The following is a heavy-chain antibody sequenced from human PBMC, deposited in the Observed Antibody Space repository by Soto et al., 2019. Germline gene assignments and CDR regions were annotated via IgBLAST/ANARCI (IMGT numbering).Heavy chain of an antibody. CDR3: AREYRLLDSRGIIHPIGPPRDY. J-gene: IGHJ4*02. CDR2: ISAYNGNT. CDR1: GYTFTSYG. D-gene: IGHD3-3*01. V-gene: IGHV1-18*01. Sequence: GASVKVSCKASGYTFTSYGISWVRQAPGQGLEWMGWISAYNGNTNYAQKLQGRVTMTTDTSTSTAYMELRSLRSDDTAVYYCAREYRLLDSRGIIHPIGPPRDYWGQGTLVTVSS.